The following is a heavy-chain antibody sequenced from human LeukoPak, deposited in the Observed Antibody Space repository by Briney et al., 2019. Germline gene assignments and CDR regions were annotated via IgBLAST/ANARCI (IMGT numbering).Heavy chain of an antibody. CDR2: IYPGDSHT. V-gene: IGHV5-51*01. D-gene: IGHD3-10*01. CDR3: ARAYYYGSGTYNWFDP. CDR1: GYSFTSYW. J-gene: IGHJ5*02. Sequence: GESLKISCKGSGYSFTSYWIGWVRQMPGKGLEWMGIIYPGDSHTRYSPSFQGQVTISADKSISTAYLQWSSLKASDTAMYYCARAYYYGSGTYNWFDPWGQGTLVTVSS.